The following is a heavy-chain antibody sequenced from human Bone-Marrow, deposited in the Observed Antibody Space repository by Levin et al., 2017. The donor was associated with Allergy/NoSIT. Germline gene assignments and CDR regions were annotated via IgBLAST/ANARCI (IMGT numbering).Heavy chain of an antibody. J-gene: IGHJ1*01. D-gene: IGHD1-1*01. Sequence: ASVKVSCKASGYTFNNFYIRWIRQTPGQGPEWMGWIDPKSGDTNYSPSFQGRVTMTADTSINTAYLELGSLGSDDTALYFCARSRATGFRPGYLHRWGQGTLVTVSS. V-gene: IGHV1-2*02. CDR1: GYTFNNFY. CDR3: ARSRATGFRPGYLHR. CDR2: IDPKSGDT.